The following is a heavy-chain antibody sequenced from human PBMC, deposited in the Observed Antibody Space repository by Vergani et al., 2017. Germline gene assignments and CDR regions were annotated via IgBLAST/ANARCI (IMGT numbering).Heavy chain of an antibody. CDR2: ISYDGSNK. CDR3: ARGGGRYEFWSGYYGRFDY. D-gene: IGHD3-3*01. V-gene: IGHV3-30-3*01. CDR1: GFTFSSYA. J-gene: IGHJ4*02. Sequence: VQLVESGGGLVKPGGSLRLSCIASGFTFSSYAMHWVRQAPGKGLEWVAVISYDGSNKYYADSVKGRFTISRDNSKNTLYLQMNSLRAEDTAVYYCARGGGRYEFWSGYYGRFDYWGQGTLVTVSS.